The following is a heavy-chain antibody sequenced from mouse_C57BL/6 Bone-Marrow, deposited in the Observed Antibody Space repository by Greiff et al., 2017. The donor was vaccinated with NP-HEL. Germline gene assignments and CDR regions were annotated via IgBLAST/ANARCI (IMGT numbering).Heavy chain of an antibody. J-gene: IGHJ2*01. CDR1: GYTFTSYW. Sequence: VQLQQPGAELVMPGASVKLSCKASGYTFTSYWMHWVKQRPGQGLEWIGEIDPSDSYTNYNQKFKGKSTLTVDKSSSTAYMQLSSLTSEDSAVYYCERNDYDGGNYFDYWGQGTTLTVSS. CDR2: IDPSDSYT. V-gene: IGHV1-69*01. CDR3: ERNDYDGGNYFDY. D-gene: IGHD2-4*01.